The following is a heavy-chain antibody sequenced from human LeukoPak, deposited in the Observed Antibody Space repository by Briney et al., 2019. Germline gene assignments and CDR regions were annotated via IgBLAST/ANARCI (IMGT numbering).Heavy chain of an antibody. D-gene: IGHD1-26*01. CDR2: INPDSGDT. Sequence: ASVKVSCXASGYTFTGYYMHWVRQAPGQGLEWMGRINPDSGDTNYAQHFQGRVTMTRDTSISTVYMKLSSLSYDDTAVYYCARDLSSTPHWELDYWGQGTLVTVSS. J-gene: IGHJ4*02. CDR1: GYTFTGYY. CDR3: ARDLSSTPHWELDY. V-gene: IGHV1-2*06.